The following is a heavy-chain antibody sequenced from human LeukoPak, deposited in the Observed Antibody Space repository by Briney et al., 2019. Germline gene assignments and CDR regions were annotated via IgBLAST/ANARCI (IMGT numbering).Heavy chain of an antibody. V-gene: IGHV3-23*01. CDR1: GFSVSNYA. CDR3: GKVVTTWAFDI. J-gene: IGHJ3*02. D-gene: IGHD4-17*01. CDR2: ITTAADS. Sequence: GGSLRLSCVVSGFSVSNYAMSWVRQAAGKGLKWVSGITTAADSYYRDSVEGRFTTSRDNSKNILYLQMNSLRAEDTAIYYCGKVVTTWAFDIWGQGTMVTVSS.